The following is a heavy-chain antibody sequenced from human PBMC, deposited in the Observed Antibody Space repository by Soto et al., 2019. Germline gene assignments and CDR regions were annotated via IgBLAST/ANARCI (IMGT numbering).Heavy chain of an antibody. Sequence: GGSLRLSCAASVFTFNTYGMHWVRQAPGKGLEWVAFISYDGSNEYYADSVKGRFTISRDNSKKTVFLQMNSLRGEDTAVYYCAKSLAVAAGWFDPWGQGALVTVSS. CDR2: ISYDGSNE. CDR1: VFTFNTYG. V-gene: IGHV3-30*18. D-gene: IGHD6-19*01. CDR3: AKSLAVAAGWFDP. J-gene: IGHJ5*02.